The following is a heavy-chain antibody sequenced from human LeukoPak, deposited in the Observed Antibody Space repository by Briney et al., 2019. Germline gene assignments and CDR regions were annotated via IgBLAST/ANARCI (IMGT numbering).Heavy chain of an antibody. CDR3: ARDVELGIIDY. V-gene: IGHV3-33*01. CDR1: GFTFSSYG. CDR2: IWYDGSNK. J-gene: IGHJ4*02. D-gene: IGHD7-27*01. Sequence: PGGSLRLSCAASGFTFSSYGMHWVRQAPGKGLEWVAVIWYDGSNKYYADSVKGRFTISRDNSKNTLYLQMNSLRAEDTAVYYCARDVELGIIDYWGQGTLVTVSS.